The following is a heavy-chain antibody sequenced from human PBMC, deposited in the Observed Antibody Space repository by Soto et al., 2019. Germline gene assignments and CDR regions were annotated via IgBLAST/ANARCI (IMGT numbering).Heavy chain of an antibody. D-gene: IGHD3-22*01. J-gene: IGHJ4*02. CDR2: ISSSGSTI. CDR1: GFSFNTYK. Sequence: EVQLVESGGGLVQPGGSLRLSCAASGFSFNTYKMNWVRQAPGKGLEWVSYISSSGSTIYYADSVKGRFTISRHNAKNLLYLQMNSLRDEDTAVYFCARDACDYDETGGSYRHWCQGTLVTVSS. CDR3: ARDACDYDETGGSYRH. V-gene: IGHV3-48*02.